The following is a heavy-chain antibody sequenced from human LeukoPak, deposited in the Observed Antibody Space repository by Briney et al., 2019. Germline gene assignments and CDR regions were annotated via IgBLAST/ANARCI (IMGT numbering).Heavy chain of an antibody. CDR2: ISVYNGNT. CDR1: GYTFSSYG. V-gene: IGHV1-18*01. J-gene: IGHJ6*02. CDR3: ARIYSSGWFGEYGMDV. D-gene: IGHD6-19*01. Sequence: ASVKVSCKASGYTFSSYGISWVRQAPGQGLEWMGWISVYNGNTNYAQKFQGRVTMTTDTSTSTAYMEVRSLRSDDTAVYYCARIYSSGWFGEYGMDVWGQGTTVTVSS.